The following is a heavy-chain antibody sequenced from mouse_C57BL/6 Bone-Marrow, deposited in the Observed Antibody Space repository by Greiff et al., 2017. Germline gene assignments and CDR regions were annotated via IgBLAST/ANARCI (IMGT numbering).Heavy chain of an antibody. CDR3: ARGGFIYDGYYEFAY. V-gene: IGHV1-52*01. D-gene: IGHD2-3*01. J-gene: IGHJ3*01. Sequence: VQLQQPGAELVRPGSSVKLSCKASGYTFTSYWMHWVKQRPIQGLEWIGKIDPSDSETHYNQKFKDKATLTVDKSSSTAYMQLSSLTSEDSAVYYCARGGFIYDGYYEFAYWGQGTLVTVSA. CDR1: GYTFTSYW. CDR2: IDPSDSET.